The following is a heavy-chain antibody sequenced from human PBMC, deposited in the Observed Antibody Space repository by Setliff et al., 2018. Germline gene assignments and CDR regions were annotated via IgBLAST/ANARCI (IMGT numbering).Heavy chain of an antibody. V-gene: IGHV1-18*01. J-gene: IGHJ4*02. CDR1: GYTFTNYG. CDR3: VRSSAPQVVLAADFDF. CDR2: IRAYNDNT. Sequence: ASVKVSCKASGYTFTNYGISWVRQAPGQGLEWMGWIRAYNDNTNYAQKVQGIVTMTTDTSTSTAYMELRSLRSDDTAVYYCVRSSAPQVVLAADFDFWGQGTPVTVSS. D-gene: IGHD6-19*01.